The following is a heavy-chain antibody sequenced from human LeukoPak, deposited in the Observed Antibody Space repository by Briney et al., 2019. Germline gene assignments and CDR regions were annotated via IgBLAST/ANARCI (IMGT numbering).Heavy chain of an antibody. D-gene: IGHD4-17*01. Sequence: SETLSLTCTVSGGSLSSSSYYWGWIRQPPGKGLEWIGSIYYSGSTYYNPSLKSRVTISVDTSKNQFSLKLSSVTAADTAVYYCARLLRKDYGDYLTLPRIDYWGQGALVTVSS. CDR3: ARLLRKDYGDYLTLPRIDY. CDR1: GGSLSSSSYY. CDR2: IYYSGST. J-gene: IGHJ4*02. V-gene: IGHV4-39*01.